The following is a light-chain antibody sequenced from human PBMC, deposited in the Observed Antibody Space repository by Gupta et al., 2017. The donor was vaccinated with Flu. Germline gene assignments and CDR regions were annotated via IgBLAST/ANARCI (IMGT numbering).Light chain of an antibody. CDR3: QAWDTSAAWV. J-gene: IGLJ3*02. CDR1: KLGDKY. V-gene: IGLV3-1*01. Sequence: SYEVTQPPSVSVSPGHTASITCSGDKLGDKYACWYQQKPGQSPVLVIYEDNKRSSGIPERFSGSNSGNTATLTISATQAMDEAVYYCQAWDTSAAWVFGGGTKLTVL. CDR2: EDN.